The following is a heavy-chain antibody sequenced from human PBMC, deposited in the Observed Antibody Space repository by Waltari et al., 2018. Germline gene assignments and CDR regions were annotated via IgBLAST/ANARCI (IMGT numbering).Heavy chain of an antibody. CDR3: ARGNSSSWYDYYYYYYMDV. D-gene: IGHD6-13*01. Sequence: QVQLVQSGAEVKKPGSSVKVSCKASGGTFSSYAIRWVRQAPGQGLEWMGGIIPIFGTANYAQKFQGRVTITADKSTSTAYMELSSLRSEDTAVYYCARGNSSSWYDYYYYYYMDVWGKGTTVTVSS. CDR1: GGTFSSYA. J-gene: IGHJ6*03. CDR2: IIPIFGTA. V-gene: IGHV1-69*14.